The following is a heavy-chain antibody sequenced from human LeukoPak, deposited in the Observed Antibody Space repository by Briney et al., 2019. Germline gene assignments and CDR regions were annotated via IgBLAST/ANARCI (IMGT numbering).Heavy chain of an antibody. Sequence: PGGSLRLSCAASGFTFTTYSMNWVRQAPGKGLEWVSYIDSSSGSRWYTDSVKGRFTISRDNAKNSPFLQMNSLRDEDTAVYYCARGASWPGFFDFWGQGILVTVSS. CDR1: GFTFTTYS. CDR3: ARGASWPGFFDF. V-gene: IGHV3-48*02. CDR2: IDSSSGSR. J-gene: IGHJ4*02. D-gene: IGHD2-2*01.